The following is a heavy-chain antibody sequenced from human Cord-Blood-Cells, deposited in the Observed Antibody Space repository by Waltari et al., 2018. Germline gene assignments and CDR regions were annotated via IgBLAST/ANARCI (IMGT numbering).Heavy chain of an antibody. CDR2: IYWDDDK. V-gene: IGHV2-5*02. D-gene: IGHD2-2*01. CDR1: GFSLSTSGVG. CDR3: AHRQGYCSSTSCSEFDY. Sequence: QITLKESGPTLVKPTQTLTLTCTFSGFSLSTSGVGVGWIRQPPGKALEWLALIYWDDDKRYSPSLKSRLTITKDTSKNQVVLTMTNMDPVDTATYYGAHRQGYCSSTSCSEFDYWGQGTLVTVSS. J-gene: IGHJ4*02.